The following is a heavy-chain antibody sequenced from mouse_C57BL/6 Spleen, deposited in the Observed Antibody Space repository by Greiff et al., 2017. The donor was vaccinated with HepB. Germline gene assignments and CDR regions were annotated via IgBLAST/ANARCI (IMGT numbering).Heavy chain of an antibody. V-gene: IGHV5-9-1*02. J-gene: IGHJ1*03. CDR3: TRDLPYYGSTLRGYFDV. D-gene: IGHD1-1*01. Sequence: EVKVVESGEGLVKPGGSLKLSCAASGFTFSSYAMSWVRQTPEKRLEWVAYISSGGDYIYYADTVKGRFTISRDNARNTLYLQMSSLKSEDTAMYYCTRDLPYYGSTLRGYFDVWGTGTTVTVSS. CDR1: GFTFSSYA. CDR2: ISSGGDYI.